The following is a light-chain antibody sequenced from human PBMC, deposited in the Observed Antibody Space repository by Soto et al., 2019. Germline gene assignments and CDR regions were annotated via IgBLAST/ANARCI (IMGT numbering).Light chain of an antibody. CDR2: EDI. V-gene: IGLV2-23*01. CDR1: SSDVGSYNL. J-gene: IGLJ2*01. CDR3: CSYAGGTSVV. Sequence: QSALTQPASVSGSPGQSITISCTGTSSDVGSYNLVSWYQQHPGKAPKLMIYEDIERPSGVSNRFSGSKSGNTASLTISGLQTEDKADYYCCSYAGGTSVVFGGGTQLTVL.